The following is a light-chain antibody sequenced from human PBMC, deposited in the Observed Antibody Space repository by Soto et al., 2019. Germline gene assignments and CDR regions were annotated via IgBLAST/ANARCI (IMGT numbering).Light chain of an antibody. CDR3: PSYTSISTRV. CDR1: SSDVGSYNY. Sequence: QSALTQPASVSGSPGQSITISCTGTSSDVGSYNYVSWYQQHPGKAPKLMIYEVSNRPSGVSNRFSGSKSGNTASLTISGLPAEAEANYYCPSYTSISTRVFGGGTQLTVL. J-gene: IGLJ3*02. V-gene: IGLV2-14*01. CDR2: EVS.